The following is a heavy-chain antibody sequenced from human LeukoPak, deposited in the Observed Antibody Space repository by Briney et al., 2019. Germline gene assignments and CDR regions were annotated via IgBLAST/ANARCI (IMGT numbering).Heavy chain of an antibody. CDR1: GFTFSSYA. CDR2: ISASGATA. Sequence: GGSLRLSCAASGFTFSSYAMSWVRQAPGKGPEWVSAISASGATAYYADSVKGRFTISRDNSKNTLFLQMSTLRADDTAVYFCAKDEEYRYFALWGQGTLVTVSS. D-gene: IGHD2/OR15-2a*01. J-gene: IGHJ4*02. V-gene: IGHV3-23*01. CDR3: AKDEEYRYFAL.